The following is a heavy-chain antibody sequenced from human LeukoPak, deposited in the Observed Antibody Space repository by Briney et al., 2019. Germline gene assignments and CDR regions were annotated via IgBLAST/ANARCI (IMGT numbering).Heavy chain of an antibody. CDR2: INHGGST. V-gene: IGHV4-34*01. D-gene: IGHD6-13*01. CDR3: ARGPRSSSWYALEY. J-gene: IGHJ4*02. CDR1: GGSFSGFY. Sequence: SETLSLTCAVYGGSFSGFYWSWIRQPPGKGLEWIGEINHGGSTNYNPSLKSRVTISEDRSKNQFSLNLSSVTAADAAVYYCARGPRSSSWYALEYWGQGTLVTVSS.